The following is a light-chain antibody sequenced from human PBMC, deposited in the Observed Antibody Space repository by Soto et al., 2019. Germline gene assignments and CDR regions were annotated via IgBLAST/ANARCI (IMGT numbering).Light chain of an antibody. CDR1: RSDVGGYNY. CDR2: DVS. Sequence: QSALTQPASVSGSPGQSITISCTGTRSDVGGYNYVSWYQQHPGKAPKLIIYDVSNRPSGVSHRVSGSKSGNTASLTISGLQAEDEADYYCQSYDSSLSAYVFGSGTKVTVL. J-gene: IGLJ1*01. CDR3: QSYDSSLSAYV. V-gene: IGLV2-14*01.